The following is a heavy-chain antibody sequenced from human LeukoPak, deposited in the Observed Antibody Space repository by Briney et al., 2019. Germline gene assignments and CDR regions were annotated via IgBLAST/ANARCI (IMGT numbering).Heavy chain of an antibody. CDR3: ASLYSSSWYPYYYGMDV. Sequence: PSETLSLTCTVSGDSIRSYYWSWIRQPAGKGLEWIGRIYTTGSTNYNPSLKSRVTISVDTSKNQFSLKLSSVTAADTVVYYCASLYSSSWYPYYYGMDVWGQGTTVTVSS. V-gene: IGHV4-4*07. CDR2: IYTTGST. D-gene: IGHD6-13*01. CDR1: GDSIRSYY. J-gene: IGHJ6*02.